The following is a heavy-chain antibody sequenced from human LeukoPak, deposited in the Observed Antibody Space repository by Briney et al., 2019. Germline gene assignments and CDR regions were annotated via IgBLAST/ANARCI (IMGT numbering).Heavy chain of an antibody. D-gene: IGHD5-12*01. CDR2: INPNSGGT. V-gene: IGHV1-2*02. J-gene: IGHJ6*03. Sequence: ASVKVSCKASGYTFTGYYMHWVRQAPGQGLEWMGWINPNSGGTNYAQKFQGRVTMTRDTSISTAYMELSRLRSDGTAMYYCARVLATQTYYYYMDVWGKGTTVTVSS. CDR3: ARVLATQTYYYYMDV. CDR1: GYTFTGYY.